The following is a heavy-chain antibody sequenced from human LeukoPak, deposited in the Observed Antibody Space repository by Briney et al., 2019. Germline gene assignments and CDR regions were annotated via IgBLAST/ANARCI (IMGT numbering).Heavy chain of an antibody. J-gene: IGHJ6*03. Sequence: GGSLRLSCAASGFTLSSYAMSWVRQAPGKGLEWVSVISGSGGSTYYADSVKGRFTISRDNSKDTVYLQMNSLRAEDTAVYYCATRGIGPDIILSNYYYMDVWGKGTTVTISS. CDR2: ISGSGGST. V-gene: IGHV3-23*01. CDR1: GFTLSSYA. CDR3: ATRGIGPDIILSNYYYMDV. D-gene: IGHD3-10*01.